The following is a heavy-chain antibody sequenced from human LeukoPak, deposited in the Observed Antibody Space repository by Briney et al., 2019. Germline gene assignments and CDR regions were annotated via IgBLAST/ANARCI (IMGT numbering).Heavy chain of an antibody. V-gene: IGHV3-33*01. CDR2: IWYDGSNK. J-gene: IGHJ6*02. CDR3: ARDPQVEYYGMDV. CDR1: GFTFSSYG. Sequence: PGGSLRLSCAASGFTFSSYGMHWVRQAPGKGLEWVAVIWYDGSNKYYADSVKGRSTISRDNSKNTLYLQMNSLRAEDTAVYYCARDPQVEYYGMDVWGQGTTVTVSS.